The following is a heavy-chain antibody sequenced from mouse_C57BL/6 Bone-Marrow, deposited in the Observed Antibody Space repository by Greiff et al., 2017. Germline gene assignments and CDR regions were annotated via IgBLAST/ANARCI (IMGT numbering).Heavy chain of an antibody. Sequence: QVHVKQPGAELVKPGASVKMSCKASGYTFTSYWITWVKQRPGQGLEWIGDIYPGSSSTNYNEKFKSKATLTVDTSSSTAYMQLSSLTSEDSAVCSSATTYFGSSFDVWGTGTTVTVSS. CDR2: IYPGSSST. V-gene: IGHV1-55*01. J-gene: IGHJ1*03. CDR3: ATTYFGSSFDV. CDR1: GYTFTSYW. D-gene: IGHD1-1*01.